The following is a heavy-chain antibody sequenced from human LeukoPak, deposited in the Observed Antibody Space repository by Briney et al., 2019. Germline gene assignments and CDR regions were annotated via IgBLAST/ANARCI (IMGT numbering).Heavy chain of an antibody. CDR2: IWYDGSKK. CDR3: AKDSSYYYLDY. J-gene: IGHJ4*02. Sequence: GGSLILSCAASGFTFSDYGMYWVRQAPGKGLEWVAVIWYDGSKKYHADSVKGRFTISRDNSKNTLYLQMNSLRAEDSAVYYFAKDSSYYYLDYWGQGTLVTVSS. CDR1: GFTFSDYG. D-gene: IGHD3-22*01. V-gene: IGHV3-33*06.